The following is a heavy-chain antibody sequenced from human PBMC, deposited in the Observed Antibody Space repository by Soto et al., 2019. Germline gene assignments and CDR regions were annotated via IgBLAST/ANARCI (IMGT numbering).Heavy chain of an antibody. Sequence: PSETLSLTCAVSGYSISSGYYWGWIRQPPGKGLEWIGSIYHSGSTYYNPSLKSRVTISVDTSKNQFSLKLSSVTAADTAVYYCAGDEYQAAAGTTSFDYWGQGTLVTVSS. CDR3: AGDEYQAAAGTTSFDY. J-gene: IGHJ4*02. CDR1: GYSISSGYY. D-gene: IGHD6-13*01. V-gene: IGHV4-38-2*02. CDR2: IYHSGST.